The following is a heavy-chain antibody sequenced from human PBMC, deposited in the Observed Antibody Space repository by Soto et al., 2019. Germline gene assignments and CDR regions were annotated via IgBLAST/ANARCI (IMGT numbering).Heavy chain of an antibody. CDR3: AKDRNYPRDYFHY. Sequence: GGSLRLSCAASGFPFSSYALSWVRQAPGKGLEWVSAISANGQGIYYADSVRGRFTISRDNSKNTIFLHMDSLRAEDTAVYYCAKDRNYPRDYFHYWGQGTLVTVAS. V-gene: IGHV3-23*01. D-gene: IGHD1-7*01. CDR1: GFPFSSYA. CDR2: ISANGQGI. J-gene: IGHJ4*02.